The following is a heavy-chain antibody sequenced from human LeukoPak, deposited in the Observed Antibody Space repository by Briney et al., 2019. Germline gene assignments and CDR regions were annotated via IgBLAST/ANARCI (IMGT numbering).Heavy chain of an antibody. CDR1: GGSISSYY. D-gene: IGHD2-8*01. Sequence: KPSETLSLTCTVSGGSISSYYWSWIRQPPGKGLEWIGYIYYSGSTNYNPSLKSRVTISVDTSKNQFSLKLSSVTAADTAVYYCARDLEYCTNGVCHTRFDYWGQGTLVAVSS. V-gene: IGHV4-59*01. J-gene: IGHJ4*02. CDR2: IYYSGST. CDR3: ARDLEYCTNGVCHTRFDY.